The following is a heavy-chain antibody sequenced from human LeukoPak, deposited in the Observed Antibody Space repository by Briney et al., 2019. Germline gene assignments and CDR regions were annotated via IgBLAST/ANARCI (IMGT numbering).Heavy chain of an antibody. CDR2: IRNDGSNK. Sequence: GGSLRLSCAASGFTFSSYGMHWVRQAPGKGLEWVAFIRNDGSNKYYADSVKGRFTISRDNSKNTLYLQMNSLRAEDTAVYYCAKDIEAYCGGDCYTFDYWGQGTLVTVSS. CDR1: GFTFSSYG. V-gene: IGHV3-30*02. D-gene: IGHD2-21*02. CDR3: AKDIEAYCGGDCYTFDY. J-gene: IGHJ4*02.